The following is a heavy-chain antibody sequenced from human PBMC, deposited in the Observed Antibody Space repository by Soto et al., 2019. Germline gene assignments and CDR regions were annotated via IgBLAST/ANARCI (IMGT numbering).Heavy chain of an antibody. CDR1: GGSISSSNW. V-gene: IGHV4-4*02. CDR3: ARGGSIAAAGTTLLFDY. CDR2: IYHSGST. J-gene: IGHJ4*02. D-gene: IGHD6-13*01. Sequence: QVQLQESGPGLVKPSGTLSLTCAVSGGSISSSNWWSWVRQPPGEGLEWIGEIYHSGSTNYNPSLKSRVTISVDKSKNQFYLKLSSVTAADTAVYYCARGGSIAAAGTTLLFDYWGQGTLVTVSS.